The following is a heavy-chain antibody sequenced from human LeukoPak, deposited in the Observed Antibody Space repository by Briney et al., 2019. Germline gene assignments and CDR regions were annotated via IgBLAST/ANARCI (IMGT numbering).Heavy chain of an antibody. Sequence: ASVKVFCKASGYTFTGYYIHWVRQAPGQGLEYMGWVNPNSGDTNYAQKFQGRLTMTGDTSISTAYMELSRLTSDDTALYFCVRKSPILWMYDYWGQGTLVTVSS. CDR1: GYTFTGYY. CDR2: VNPNSGDT. V-gene: IGHV1-2*02. CDR3: VRKSPILWMYDY. J-gene: IGHJ4*02. D-gene: IGHD2/OR15-2a*01.